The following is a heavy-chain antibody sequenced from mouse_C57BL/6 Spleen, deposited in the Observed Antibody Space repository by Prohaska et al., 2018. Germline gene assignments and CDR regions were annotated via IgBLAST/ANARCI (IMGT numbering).Heavy chain of an antibody. J-gene: IGHJ4*01. Sequence: HGKSLEWIGYINPNNGGTSYNQKFKGKATLTVNKSSSTAYMELRSLTSEDSAVYYCAREGIYYYGSSLYYAMDYWGQGTSVTVSS. V-gene: IGHV1-22*01. D-gene: IGHD1-1*01. CDR3: AREGIYYYGSSLYYAMDY. CDR2: INPNNGGT.